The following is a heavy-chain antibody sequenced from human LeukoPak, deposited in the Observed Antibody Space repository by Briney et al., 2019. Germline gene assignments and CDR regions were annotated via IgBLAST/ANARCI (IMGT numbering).Heavy chain of an antibody. CDR2: IYQSGST. CDR1: GGSISSGTYY. CDR3: AREVIATSGPDY. V-gene: IGHV4-30-2*01. Sequence: PSETLSLTCTVSGGSISSGTYYWSWIRQPPGKGLEWIGYIYQSGSTYYTPSLRSRVTMSVDRSKSQFSLKVRSVTAADTAIYYCAREVIATSGPDYWGQGTLVIVSS. J-gene: IGHJ4*02. D-gene: IGHD6-13*01.